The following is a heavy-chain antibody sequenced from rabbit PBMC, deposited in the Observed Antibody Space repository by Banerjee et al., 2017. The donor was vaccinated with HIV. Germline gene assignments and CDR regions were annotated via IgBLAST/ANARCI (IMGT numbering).Heavy chain of an antibody. V-gene: IGHV1S43*01. J-gene: IGHJ4*01. CDR2: IYASTNST. CDR3: ARAPYAYYTRDAYASFNL. CDR1: GIDFTNYYY. Sequence: QQLEESGGGLVKPGGTLTLTCKASGIDFTNYYYMCWVRQAPGKGLELIACIYASTNSTWYANWVNGRFTISSSTSLNSVDLKMTSLTAADTATYFCARAPYAYYTRDAYASFNLWGPGTLVTVS. D-gene: IGHD6-1*01.